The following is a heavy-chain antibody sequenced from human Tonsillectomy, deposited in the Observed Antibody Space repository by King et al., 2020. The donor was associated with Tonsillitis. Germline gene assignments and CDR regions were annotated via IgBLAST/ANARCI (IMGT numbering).Heavy chain of an antibody. CDR3: ARGVAAAVKF. V-gene: IGHV4-59*01. J-gene: IGHJ4*02. CDR1: GGSISSYF. Sequence: LQLQESGPGLVKPSETLSLTCSVSGGSISSYFWHWIRQPPGKSLEWIGYIDYRGGPTYNPSLKSRLTISVDTSRNQFSLQLSSATAADTAVYYCARGVAAAVKFWGQGTLVTVSS. CDR2: IDYRGGP. D-gene: IGHD6-13*01.